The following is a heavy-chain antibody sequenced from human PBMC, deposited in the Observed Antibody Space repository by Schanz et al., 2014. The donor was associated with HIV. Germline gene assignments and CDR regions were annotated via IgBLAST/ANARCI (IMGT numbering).Heavy chain of an antibody. V-gene: IGHV3-7*01. D-gene: IGHD6-19*01. J-gene: IGHJ4*02. Sequence: VQLVESGGGVVQPGRSLRLSCAASGFTFNNYGIHWVRQAPGKGLEWVANIKQDGSEKYYVDSVKGRFTISRDNTENSLYLQMNSLRAEDTAVYYCARGRRGAVAGSSDYWGQGTLVTVSS. CDR1: GFTFNNYG. CDR2: IKQDGSEK. CDR3: ARGRRGAVAGSSDY.